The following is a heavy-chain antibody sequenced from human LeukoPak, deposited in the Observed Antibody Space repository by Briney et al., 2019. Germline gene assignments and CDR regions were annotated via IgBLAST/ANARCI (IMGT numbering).Heavy chain of an antibody. Sequence: SGGSLRLSCAASGFTFSDYYMSWIRQAPGKGLEWVSYISSSGSTIYYADSVKGRFTISRDNAKNSLYLQMNSLRAEDTAVYYCARAYSSSWYSYYYGMDVWGRGTTVTVSS. J-gene: IGHJ6*02. CDR1: GFTFSDYY. D-gene: IGHD6-13*01. CDR2: ISSSGSTI. V-gene: IGHV3-11*01. CDR3: ARAYSSSWYSYYYGMDV.